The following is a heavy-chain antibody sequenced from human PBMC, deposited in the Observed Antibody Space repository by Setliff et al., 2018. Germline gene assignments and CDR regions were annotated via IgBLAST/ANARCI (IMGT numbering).Heavy chain of an antibody. CDR3: ARGGDIITIFGVVTPGFYYYMYV. CDR2: INTNTGNP. J-gene: IGHJ6*03. D-gene: IGHD3-3*01. V-gene: IGHV7-4-1*02. CDR1: GYTFSSYA. Sequence: ASVKVSCKASGYTFSSYAMNGVRQAPGQGLEWMGWINTNTGNPTYAQDFTGRFVFSLDTSVSTAYLQISSLKAEDTAAYYCARGGDIITIFGVVTPGFYYYMYVWGTGTTVTVSS.